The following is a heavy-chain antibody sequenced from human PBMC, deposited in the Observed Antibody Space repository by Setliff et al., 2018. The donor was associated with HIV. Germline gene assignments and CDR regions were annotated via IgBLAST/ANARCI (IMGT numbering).Heavy chain of an antibody. D-gene: IGHD3-10*01. Sequence: GESLKISCAASGFTFSDHYMDWVRQAPGKGLEWVGRSRNKANSYTTEYAASVKGRFTISRDDSNNSLYLQMNSLKTDDTAVYYCARGRLLWSGSYYYYYMDVWGKGTTVTVSS. CDR2: SRNKANSYTT. CDR3: ARGRLLWSGSYYYYYMDV. J-gene: IGHJ6*03. CDR1: GFTFSDHY. V-gene: IGHV3-72*01.